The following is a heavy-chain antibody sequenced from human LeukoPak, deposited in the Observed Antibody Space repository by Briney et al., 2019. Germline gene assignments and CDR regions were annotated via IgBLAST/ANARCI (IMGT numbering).Heavy chain of an antibody. D-gene: IGHD3-22*01. CDR2: INPSGGST. V-gene: IGHV1-46*04. J-gene: IGHJ4*02. Sequence: GASVKVSCKASGNTFTNYGFSWVRQAPGQGLEWMGIINPSGGSTSYPQKLQGRVTMTRDTSTSTVYMELSSLRSEDTAVYYCARVANRDSSGYYEALDFWGQGTLVTVSS. CDR1: GNTFTNYG. CDR3: ARVANRDSSGYYEALDF.